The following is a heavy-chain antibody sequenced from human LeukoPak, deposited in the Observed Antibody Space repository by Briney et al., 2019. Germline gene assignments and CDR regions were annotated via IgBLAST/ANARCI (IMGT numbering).Heavy chain of an antibody. CDR2: IWYDGSKE. CDR1: GFTFSSYG. CDR3: ARVIGWSLFDC. Sequence: GGFLRLSCAASGFTFSSYGMHWVRQAPGKGLEWVAVIWYDGSKEYLADSVKGRFTISRDNSKNTLYLQMSDLRAEDTAVYYCARVIGWSLFDCWGQGTLVTVSS. V-gene: IGHV3-33*01. D-gene: IGHD2-15*01. J-gene: IGHJ4*02.